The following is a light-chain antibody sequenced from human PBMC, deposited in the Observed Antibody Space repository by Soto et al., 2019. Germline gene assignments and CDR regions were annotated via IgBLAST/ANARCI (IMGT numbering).Light chain of an antibody. Sequence: DIQMTQSPSTLSASVGYRFTITCRASQSISSWLEWYQQKXGKAPKLLIYDASGLETGVPSRFRGSGSGTEFTLTISSLQPDDFETYYCQQYNRYSRTFGQGTKVDIK. CDR2: DAS. V-gene: IGKV1-5*01. J-gene: IGKJ1*01. CDR3: QQYNRYSRT. CDR1: QSISSW.